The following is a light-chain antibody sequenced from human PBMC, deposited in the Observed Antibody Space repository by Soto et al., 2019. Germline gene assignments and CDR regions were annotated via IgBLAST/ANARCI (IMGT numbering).Light chain of an antibody. CDR1: RSNIGSNY. CDR3: AALDARLSVML. J-gene: IGLJ2*01. V-gene: IGLV1-47*01. CDR2: RSY. Sequence: QSVLTQPLSASGTPGQTVTISCSGSRSNIGSNYVYWYQQRPGMAPTLLIYRSYQRPSGVPDRVSASKSGTSASLAISGLRSEDEANYYCAALDARLSVMLFGGGTKLNVL.